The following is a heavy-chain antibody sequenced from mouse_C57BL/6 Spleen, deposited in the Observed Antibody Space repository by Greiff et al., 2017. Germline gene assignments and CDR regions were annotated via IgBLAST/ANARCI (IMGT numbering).Heavy chain of an antibody. CDR2: IYPRSGNT. J-gene: IGHJ4*01. CDR3: SRGEYYGSSPYDAIDY. V-gene: IGHV1-81*01. CDR1: GYTFTSYG. Sequence: VQLQQSGAELARPGASVKLSCKASGYTFTSYGISWVKQRTGQGLEWIGEIYPRSGNTYYNEKFKGKATLTAYKSSSTAYMEIRSLNSEDSAFYFGSRGEYYGSSPYDAIDYWGQGTSVTVSS. D-gene: IGHD1-1*01.